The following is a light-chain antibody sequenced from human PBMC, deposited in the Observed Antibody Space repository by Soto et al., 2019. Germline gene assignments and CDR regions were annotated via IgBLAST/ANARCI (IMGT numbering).Light chain of an antibody. CDR1: QSISSW. J-gene: IGKJ2*01. V-gene: IGKV1-5*01. CDR2: DTS. Sequence: DIQMTQSPSTLSASVGDRVTITCRASQSISSWLAWYQQKPGKAPKLLIYDTSTLESGVPSRFSGSRSGTEFTLTISSLQPEDFATSYCQQYDTYSDTFGQGTKLEI. CDR3: QQYDTYSDT.